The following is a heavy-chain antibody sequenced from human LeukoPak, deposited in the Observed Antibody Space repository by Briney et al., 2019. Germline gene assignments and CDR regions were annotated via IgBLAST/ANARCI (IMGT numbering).Heavy chain of an antibody. CDR3: AREQQLVLSPFDY. V-gene: IGHV1-69*05. D-gene: IGHD6-13*01. Sequence: GASVKVSCKASGYTFTGYYMHWVRQAPGQGLEWMGRIIPIFGTANYAQKFQGRVTITTDESTSTAYMELSSLRSEDTAVYYCAREQQLVLSPFDYWGQGTLVTVSS. J-gene: IGHJ4*02. CDR2: IIPIFGTA. CDR1: GYTFTGYY.